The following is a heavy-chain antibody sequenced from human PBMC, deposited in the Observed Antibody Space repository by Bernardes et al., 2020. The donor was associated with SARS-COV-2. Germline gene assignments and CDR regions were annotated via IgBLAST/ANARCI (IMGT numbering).Heavy chain of an antibody. J-gene: IGHJ6*02. V-gene: IGHV1-69*06. CDR3: ARDRYPDIADGRAYYYYGMDV. D-gene: IGHD5-12*01. Sequence: SVGGVISKKRTANYAQKFQCTVTITPDNSTSTAYIELSSLRSEDTAVYYCARDRYPDIADGRAYYYYGMDVWGQGTTVTVSS. CDR2: VISKKRTA.